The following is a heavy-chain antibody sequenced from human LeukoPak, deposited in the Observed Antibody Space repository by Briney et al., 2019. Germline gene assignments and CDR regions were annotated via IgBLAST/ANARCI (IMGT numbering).Heavy chain of an antibody. J-gene: IGHJ4*02. D-gene: IGHD4-23*01. V-gene: IGHV3-23*01. CDR3: ARDLSYGGIPITWFFDY. CDR1: GFTFSSYA. Sequence: PGGSLRLSCAASGFTFSSYAMSWVRQAPGKGLEWVSAISGSGGSTYYADSVKGRFTISRDNAKNSLYLQMNSLRAEDTAVYYCARDLSYGGIPITWFFDYWGQGTLVTVSS. CDR2: ISGSGGST.